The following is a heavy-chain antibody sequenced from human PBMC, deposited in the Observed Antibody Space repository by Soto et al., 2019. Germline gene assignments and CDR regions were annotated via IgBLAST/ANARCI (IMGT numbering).Heavy chain of an antibody. V-gene: IGHV1-24*01. J-gene: IGHJ5*02. D-gene: IGHD3-10*01. Sequence: GASVKVSCKVSGCTLTELSMHWVRQAPGKGLEWMGGFDPEDGETIYAQKFQGRVTMTEDTSTDTAYMELNNLRPEDTALYFCARVFVYYFGSQTSDNWFDPWGQGTLVTVSS. CDR1: GCTLTELS. CDR2: FDPEDGET. CDR3: ARVFVYYFGSQTSDNWFDP.